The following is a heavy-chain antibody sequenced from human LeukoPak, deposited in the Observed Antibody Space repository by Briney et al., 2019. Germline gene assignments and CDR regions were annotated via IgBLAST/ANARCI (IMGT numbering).Heavy chain of an antibody. CDR3: ARAARGRLFDY. D-gene: IGHD3-16*01. J-gene: IGHJ4*02. V-gene: IGHV3-74*01. CDR2: INSDGSST. Sequence: GGSLRLSCAASGFTFSTYWMHWVRQAPGKGLVWVSRINSDGSSTSYADSVKGRFTISRDNAKNTLYLQMNSLRPEDTAVYYCARAARGRLFDYWGQGTVVTVSS. CDR1: GFTFSTYW.